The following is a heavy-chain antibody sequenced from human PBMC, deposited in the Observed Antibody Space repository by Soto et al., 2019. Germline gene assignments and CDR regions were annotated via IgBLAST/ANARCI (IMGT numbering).Heavy chain of an antibody. D-gene: IGHD6-6*01. J-gene: IGHJ5*02. Sequence: TLSLTCAVSGGSSSSGGYSWSWIRQPPGKGLEWIGYIYHSGSTYYNPSLKSRVTISVDRSKNQFSLKLSSVTAADTAVYYCARGGYSSSPNWFDPWGQGTLVTVSS. CDR3: ARGGYSSSPNWFDP. V-gene: IGHV4-30-2*01. CDR1: GGSSSSGGYS. CDR2: IYHSGST.